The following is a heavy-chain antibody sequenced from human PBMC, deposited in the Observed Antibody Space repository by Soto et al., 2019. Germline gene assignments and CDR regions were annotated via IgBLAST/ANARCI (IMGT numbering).Heavy chain of an antibody. J-gene: IGHJ6*01. CDR2: VYSGGST. CDR1: GFIVSSNY. CDR3: ARARSGNYFYYGLDV. Sequence: EVQLVESGGGLIQPGGSLRLSCAASGFIVSSNYMNWVRQAPGKGLEWVSVVYSGGSTNYADSVKGRFTISRDNSKNTLFLQMNSLRVDDTAVYYCARARSGNYFYYGLDVW. V-gene: IGHV3-53*01. D-gene: IGHD1-26*01.